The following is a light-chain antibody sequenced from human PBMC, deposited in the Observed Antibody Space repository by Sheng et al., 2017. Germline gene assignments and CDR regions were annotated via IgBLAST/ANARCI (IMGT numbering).Light chain of an antibody. CDR1: QSVSSW. CDR2: KAS. CDR3: QQYHTMGS. V-gene: IGKV1-5*03. Sequence: DIQMTQSPSTLSASVGDRVTITCRASQSVSSWLAWYQQKPGKAPKLLIYKASTLETGVPSRFSGSGSGTEFTLTISSLQPDDFATYYYQQYHTMGSFGQGTKVETK. J-gene: IGKJ1*01.